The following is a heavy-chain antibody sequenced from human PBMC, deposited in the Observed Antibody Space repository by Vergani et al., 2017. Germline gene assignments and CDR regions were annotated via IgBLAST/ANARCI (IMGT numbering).Heavy chain of an antibody. D-gene: IGHD2-15*01. Sequence: EVQLLESGGGLVQPGGSLRLSCAASGFTFSSYAMSWVRQAPGKGLEWVSAISGSGGSTYYADSVKGRFTISRDNSKNTLYLQMNSLRAEDTAVYYCATSRGGGSRSYFYFDLWGRGTLVTVSS. CDR2: ISGSGGST. CDR1: GFTFSSYA. V-gene: IGHV3-23*01. J-gene: IGHJ2*01. CDR3: ATSRGGGSRSYFYFDL.